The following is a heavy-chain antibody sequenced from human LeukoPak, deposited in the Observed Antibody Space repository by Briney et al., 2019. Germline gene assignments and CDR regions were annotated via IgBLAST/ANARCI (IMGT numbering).Heavy chain of an antibody. J-gene: IGHJ4*02. CDR1: GFTFSSHS. CDR2: ITSSSSYI. D-gene: IGHD1-26*01. CDR3: AKLDLGGSYGFDY. V-gene: IGHV3-21*01. Sequence: GGSLRLSCAASGFTFSSHSMNWVRQAPGKGLEWVSSITSSSSYIFYADSVEGRFTISRDNAKNALYLQMSSLRAEDTAVYYCAKLDLGGSYGFDYWGQGTLVTVSS.